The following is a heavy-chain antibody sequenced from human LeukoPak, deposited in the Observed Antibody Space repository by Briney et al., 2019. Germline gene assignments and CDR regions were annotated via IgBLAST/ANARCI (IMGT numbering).Heavy chain of an antibody. V-gene: IGHV5-51*01. J-gene: IGHJ3*02. CDR2: IYPGDSDT. Sequence: GESLKISCKGSGYSLTSYWIGWVRQMPGKGLEWMGIIYPGDSDTRYSPSFQGQVTISADKSISTAYLQWSSLKASDTAMYYCAAEPGYYDSSGPLGAFDIWGQGTMVTVSS. CDR1: GYSLTSYW. CDR3: AAEPGYYDSSGPLGAFDI. D-gene: IGHD3-22*01.